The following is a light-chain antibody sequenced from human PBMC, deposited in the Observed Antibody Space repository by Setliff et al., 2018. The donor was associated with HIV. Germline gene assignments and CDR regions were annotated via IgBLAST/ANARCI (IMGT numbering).Light chain of an antibody. CDR3: SSYSSTSTLI. V-gene: IGLV2-14*02. Sequence: QSALAQPASVSGSPGQSITISCTGTGTDVGLYNLVSWYQQRPGKAPKLILYEVSKWPSGVSDRFSGSKSGNTASLTISGLQAEDEALYYCSSYSSTSTLIFGGGTKVTVL. CDR1: GTDVGLYNL. CDR2: EVS. J-gene: IGLJ2*01.